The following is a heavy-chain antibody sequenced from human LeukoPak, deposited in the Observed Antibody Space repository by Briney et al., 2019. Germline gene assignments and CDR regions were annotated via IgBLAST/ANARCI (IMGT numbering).Heavy chain of an antibody. D-gene: IGHD5-18*01. CDR3: ARGDGYSYGYLGY. J-gene: IGHJ4*02. CDR2: INPNSGSR. Sequence: GASVKVSCKAFGYTFTGYYMHWVRQAPGHGLEWMGWINPNSGSRSYAQKFQGRVTMTRDTSISTAYMGLSRLKSDDTAVYYCARGDGYSYGYLGYWGQETLVTVSS. CDR1: GYTFTGYY. V-gene: IGHV1-2*02.